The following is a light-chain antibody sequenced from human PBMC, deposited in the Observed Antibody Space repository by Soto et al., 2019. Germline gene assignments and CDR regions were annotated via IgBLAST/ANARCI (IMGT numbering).Light chain of an antibody. CDR1: QSVSSY. CDR3: QQRRNWRIT. CDR2: HAS. J-gene: IGKJ5*01. Sequence: EIVLTQSPATLSLSPGERATLSCRASQSVSSYLAWYQQKPCHAPRLLIYHASNRSTVITASFSGSGSGTEFSLTTSSLEHEDFAVYYCQQRRNWRITFGQGTRLEIK. V-gene: IGKV3-11*01.